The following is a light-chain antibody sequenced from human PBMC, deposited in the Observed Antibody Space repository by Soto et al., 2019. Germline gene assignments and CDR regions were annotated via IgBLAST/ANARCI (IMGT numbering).Light chain of an antibody. J-gene: IGLJ3*02. Sequence: QSVLTQPPSVSGAPGQRVTISCTGNSSNIGAGYDVHWYQQLPGTAPKLLIYGNSNRPSGVPDRFSGSKSGTSASLAITGLQAEDEADYYCQSYDSSLSGWVFGGGTKLIVL. CDR3: QSYDSSLSGWV. V-gene: IGLV1-40*01. CDR1: SSNIGAGYD. CDR2: GNS.